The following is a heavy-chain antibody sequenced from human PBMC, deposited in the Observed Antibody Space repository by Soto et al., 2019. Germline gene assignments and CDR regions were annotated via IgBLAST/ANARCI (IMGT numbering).Heavy chain of an antibody. CDR3: ARQGRDGHNQGYGMDV. Sequence: GESLKISCKGSGDSFNTYWIAWVRQMPGKGLEWMGITHPGDSETRYSPSFEGQVTISADKSISTAYLQWSSLKASDTAMYYCARQGRDGHNQGYGMDVWGQGTTVTGSS. V-gene: IGHV5-51*01. CDR1: GDSFNTYW. J-gene: IGHJ6*02. CDR2: THPGDSET.